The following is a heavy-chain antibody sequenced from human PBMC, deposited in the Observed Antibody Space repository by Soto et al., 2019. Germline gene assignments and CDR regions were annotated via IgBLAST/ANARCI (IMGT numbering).Heavy chain of an antibody. CDR2: IYYSGST. CDR3: ARGETGIQLWSQGYGMDV. V-gene: IGHV4-59*01. Sequence: XETLALTCTVSGCSISSYYWSWIRQPPGKGLEWIGYIYYSGSTDYNPSLKSRVTISVDTSKNQFSLKLSSVTAADTAVYYCARGETGIQLWSQGYGMDVWGQGTTVTVSS. J-gene: IGHJ6*02. D-gene: IGHD5-18*01. CDR1: GCSISSYY.